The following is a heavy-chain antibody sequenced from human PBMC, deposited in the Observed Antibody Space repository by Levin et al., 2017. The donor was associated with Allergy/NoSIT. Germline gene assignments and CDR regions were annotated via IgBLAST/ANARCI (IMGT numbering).Heavy chain of an antibody. D-gene: IGHD5-18*01. Sequence: ESLKISCKASGYTFANYWIGWVRQMPGQGLECMGIIFPGDSDTRYSPSFQGQVTISVDKSSNTAYLQWSSLKASDTAMYYCVRQGSGYSYVGYWGQGTLVTVSS. V-gene: IGHV5-51*01. CDR1: GYTFANYW. J-gene: IGHJ4*02. CDR2: IFPGDSDT. CDR3: VRQGSGYSYVGY.